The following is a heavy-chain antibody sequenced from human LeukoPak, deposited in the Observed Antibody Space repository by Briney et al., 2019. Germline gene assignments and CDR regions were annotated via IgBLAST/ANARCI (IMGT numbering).Heavy chain of an antibody. CDR1: GYTFTSYG. CDR3: ARDLKNCTNGVCPYYSDY. Sequence: ASVKVSCKASGYTFTSYGISWVRQAPGQGLEWMGWISAYNGNTNYAQKLQGRVTMTTDTSTSTAYMELRSLRSDDTAVYYCARDLKNCTNGVCPYYSDYWGQGTLVTVSS. CDR2: ISAYNGNT. D-gene: IGHD2-8*01. J-gene: IGHJ4*02. V-gene: IGHV1-18*01.